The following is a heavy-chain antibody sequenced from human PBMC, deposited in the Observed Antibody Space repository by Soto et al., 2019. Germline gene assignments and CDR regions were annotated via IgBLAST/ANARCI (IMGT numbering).Heavy chain of an antibody. CDR2: ISYDGSNK. CDR1: GFTFSSYG. CDR3: ARHLHGEYSYGFDY. V-gene: IGHV3-30-3*01. D-gene: IGHD5-18*01. Sequence: GGSLRLSCAASGFTFSSYGMHWVRQAPGKGLEWVAVISYDGSNKYYADSVKGRFTISRDNSKNTLYLQTNSLRAEDTAVYYCARHLHGEYSYGFDYWGQGTLVTVSS. J-gene: IGHJ4*02.